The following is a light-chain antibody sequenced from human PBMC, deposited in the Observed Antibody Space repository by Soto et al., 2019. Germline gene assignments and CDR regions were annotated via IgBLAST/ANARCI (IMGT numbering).Light chain of an antibody. J-gene: IGKJ1*01. CDR1: QSISTW. V-gene: IGKV1-5*03. CDR2: KAS. CDR3: QQYNSYAPT. Sequence: DIQMTQSPSTLSAYVGDRVTITCRASQSISTWLAWYQQEPGKAPKLLIHKASSLQSGVPSRFSGSGSGTDFTLTISILHPDYCATYYCQQYNSYAPTFGQGTRVEIK.